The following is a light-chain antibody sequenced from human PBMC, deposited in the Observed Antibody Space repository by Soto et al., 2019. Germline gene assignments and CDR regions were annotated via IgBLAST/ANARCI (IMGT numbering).Light chain of an antibody. J-gene: IGKJ2*01. CDR3: QKYNSAPYT. CDR1: LGISNN. Sequence: DIQMTQSPSSLSASVGDRVTSTCRASLGISNNLAWYQQKPGKVPKLLIYAASTLQSGVPSRFSGSGSGTDFTRTISSLQPEDVATSYCQKYNSAPYTFGQGTQLEI. CDR2: AAS. V-gene: IGKV1-27*01.